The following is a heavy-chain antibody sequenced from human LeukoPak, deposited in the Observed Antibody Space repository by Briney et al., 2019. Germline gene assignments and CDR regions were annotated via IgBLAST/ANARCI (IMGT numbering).Heavy chain of an antibody. V-gene: IGHV3-30-3*01. CDR2: ISYDGSNK. Sequence: GGSLRLSCAACGFTFSSYAMHWVRQAQGKGLEWVAVISYDGSNKYYADSVKGRFTISRDNSKNTLYLQMNSLRAEDTAVYYCARDLAPITPDSRVGYWGQGTLVTVSS. CDR3: ARDLAPITPDSRVGY. CDR1: GFTFSSYA. J-gene: IGHJ4*02. D-gene: IGHD3-22*01.